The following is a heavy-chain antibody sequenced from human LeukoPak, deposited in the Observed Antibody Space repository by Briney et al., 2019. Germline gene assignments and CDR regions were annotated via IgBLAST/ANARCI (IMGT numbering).Heavy chain of an antibody. CDR1: GGSISSSSYY. J-gene: IGHJ6*02. Sequence: SETLSLTCTVSGGSISSSSYYWGWIRQPPGKGLEWIGSIYYSGSTYYNPSLKSRVTISVDTSKNQFSLKLSSVTAADTAVYYCARGSNYGSGGYYYGMDVWGQGTTVTVSS. V-gene: IGHV4-39*01. CDR2: IYYSGST. CDR3: ARGSNYGSGGYYYGMDV. D-gene: IGHD3-10*01.